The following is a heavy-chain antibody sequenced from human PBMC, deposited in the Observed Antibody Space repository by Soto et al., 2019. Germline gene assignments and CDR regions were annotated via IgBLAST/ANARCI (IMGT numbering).Heavy chain of an antibody. CDR1: GFTFGDFG. Sequence: QVQLVESGGGVVQPGRSLRLSCLASGFTFGDFGMHWVRQAPGKGLEWVAALSYDESNTYYADSVKGRFTISRDISKNTLYLQINSLRHDDTAVYFCAKSGQVWSRSPDDWGQGTLVTVSS. D-gene: IGHD2-21*01. CDR2: LSYDESNT. V-gene: IGHV3-30*18. J-gene: IGHJ4*02. CDR3: AKSGQVWSRSPDD.